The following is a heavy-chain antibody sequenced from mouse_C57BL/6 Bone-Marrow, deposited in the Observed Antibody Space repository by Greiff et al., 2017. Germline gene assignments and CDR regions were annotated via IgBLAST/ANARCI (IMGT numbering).Heavy chain of an antibody. V-gene: IGHV14-4*01. CDR1: GFNIKDDY. CDR3: TTPAWFAY. Sequence: VQLQQSGAELVRPGASVKLSCTASGFNIKDDYMHWVKQRPEQGLEWIGGIDPENGDTEYASKFQGKATITADTSSNTAYLQLSSLTSEDTAVYYCTTPAWFAYWGQGTLVTVSA. CDR2: IDPENGDT. J-gene: IGHJ3*01.